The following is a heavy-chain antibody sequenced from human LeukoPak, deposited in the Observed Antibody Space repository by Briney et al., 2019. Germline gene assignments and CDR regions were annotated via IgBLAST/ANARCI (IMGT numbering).Heavy chain of an antibody. CDR2: IHYSGST. J-gene: IGHJ6*02. Sequence: PSETLSLTCTVSGGSISSSRHYWGWIRQPPGKGLEWIGSIHYSGSTNYNPSLKSRVTISVDTSKNQFSLKLSSVTAADTAVYYCARDSYYGSGSPRDDYYYYGMDVWGQGTTVTVSS. CDR3: ARDSYYGSGSPRDDYYYYGMDV. D-gene: IGHD3-10*01. CDR1: GGSISSSRHY. V-gene: IGHV4-39*07.